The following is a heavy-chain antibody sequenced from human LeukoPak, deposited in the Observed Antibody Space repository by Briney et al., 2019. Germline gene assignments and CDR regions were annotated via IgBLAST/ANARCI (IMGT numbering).Heavy chain of an antibody. D-gene: IGHD3-9*01. J-gene: IGHJ4*02. Sequence: GGSLRLSCAASGFTFSSYAMSWVRQAPGKGLEWVSAISGSGGSTYYADSVKGRFTISRDNSKNTLYLQMNSLRAEDTAVYYCAKDTLVAGYYYYFDYWGQGTLVTVSS. CDR2: ISGSGGST. V-gene: IGHV3-23*01. CDR1: GFTFSSYA. CDR3: AKDTLVAGYYYYFDY.